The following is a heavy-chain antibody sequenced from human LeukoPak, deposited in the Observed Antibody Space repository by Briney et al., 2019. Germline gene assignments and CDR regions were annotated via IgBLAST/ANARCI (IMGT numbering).Heavy chain of an antibody. Sequence: GGSLRLSCAASGFTFSSYGMHWVRQAPGKGLEWVAVIWYDGCNKYYADSVKGRFTISRDNSKNTVYLQMSDLRAEDTAVYYCAKITKATTPNYWGQGTLVTVSS. J-gene: IGHJ4*02. D-gene: IGHD4-17*01. CDR2: IWYDGCNK. CDR3: AKITKATTPNY. V-gene: IGHV3-33*06. CDR1: GFTFSSYG.